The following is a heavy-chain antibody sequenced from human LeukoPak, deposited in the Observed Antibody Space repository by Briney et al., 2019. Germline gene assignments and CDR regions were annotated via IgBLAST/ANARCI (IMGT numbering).Heavy chain of an antibody. J-gene: IGHJ4*02. CDR1: GFTFSSYA. D-gene: IGHD5-18*01. V-gene: IGHV3-30-3*01. CDR3: ARGRGYSYGEKGAYGY. CDR2: ISYDGSNK. Sequence: GGSLRLSCAASGFTFSSYAMHWVRQAPGKGLEWVAVISYDGSNKYYADSVKGRFTISRDNSKNTLYLQMNSLRAEDTAVYYCARGRGYSYGEKGAYGYWGQGTLVTVSS.